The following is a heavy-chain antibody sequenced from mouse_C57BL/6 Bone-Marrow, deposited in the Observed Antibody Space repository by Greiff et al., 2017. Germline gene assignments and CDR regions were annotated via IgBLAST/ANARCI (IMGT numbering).Heavy chain of an antibody. CDR3: ARSRWLLLNAMDY. V-gene: IGHV1-72*01. CDR1: GYTFTSYW. CDR2: IDPNSGGT. Sequence: VQLVESGAELVKPGASVKLSCKASGYTFTSYWMHWVKQRPGRGLEWIGRIDPNSGGTKYNEKFKSKATLTVDKPSSTAYMQLSSLTSEDSAVYYCARSRWLLLNAMDYWGQGTSVTVSS. J-gene: IGHJ4*01. D-gene: IGHD2-3*01.